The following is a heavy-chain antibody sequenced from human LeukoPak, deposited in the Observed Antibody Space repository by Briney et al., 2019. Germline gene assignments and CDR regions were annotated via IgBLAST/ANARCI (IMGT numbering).Heavy chain of an antibody. D-gene: IGHD6-19*01. J-gene: IGHJ4*02. CDR1: GFTFSSYA. CDR2: ISGSGGST. V-gene: IGHV3-23*01. CDR3: AKPHYSSGWYYFDY. Sequence: GGSLRLSCAASGFTFSSYAMSWVRQAPGKGLEWVSAISGSGGSTYYADSVKDRFTISRDNSKNTLYLQMNSLRAEDTAVYYCAKPHYSSGWYYFDYWGQGTLVTVSS.